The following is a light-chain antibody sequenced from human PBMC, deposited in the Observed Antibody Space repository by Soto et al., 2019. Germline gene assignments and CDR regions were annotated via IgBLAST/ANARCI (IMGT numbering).Light chain of an antibody. J-gene: IGLJ2*01. CDR2: NDN. CDR3: AAWDDSLNGVL. CDR1: SSNIGSNT. Sequence: QPVLTQPPSASGTPGQRVTISCSGSSSNIGSNTVIWYQQLPGTAPKLLIYNDNQRPSGVPDRFSGSKSGTSASLAISGLQSEDEADYYCAAWDDSLNGVLFGGGTKLTVL. V-gene: IGLV1-44*01.